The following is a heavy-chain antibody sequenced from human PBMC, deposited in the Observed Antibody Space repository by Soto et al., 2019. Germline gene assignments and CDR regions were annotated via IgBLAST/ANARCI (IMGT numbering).Heavy chain of an antibody. CDR3: ARGPGIAAAGPGDY. J-gene: IGHJ4*02. CDR1: GYTFTSSG. V-gene: IGHV1-18*04. CDR2: ISAYNGNT. Sequence: ASVKVSCKASGYTFTSSGISWVRQAPGQGLEWMGWISAYNGNTNYAQKLQGRVTMTTDTSTSTASMELRRLRSDDTAVYYGARGPGIAAAGPGDYWGQVTLGTASS. D-gene: IGHD6-13*01.